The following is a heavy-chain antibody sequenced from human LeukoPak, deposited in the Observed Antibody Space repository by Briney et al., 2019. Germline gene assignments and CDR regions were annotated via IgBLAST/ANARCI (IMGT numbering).Heavy chain of an antibody. J-gene: IGHJ4*02. CDR3: ASPGMTYYYDSSAYYFDY. Sequence: SETLSLTCTVSGGSISSSSYYWGWIRQPPGKGLEWIGSIYYSGSTYYNPSLTSRVTISVDTSKNQFSLKLSSVTAADTAVYYCASPGMTYYYDSSAYYFDYWGQGTLVTVSS. CDR1: GGSISSSSYY. V-gene: IGHV4-39*01. D-gene: IGHD3-22*01. CDR2: IYYSGST.